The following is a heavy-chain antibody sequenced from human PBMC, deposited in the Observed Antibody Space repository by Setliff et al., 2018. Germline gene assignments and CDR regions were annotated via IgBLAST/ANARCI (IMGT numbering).Heavy chain of an antibody. CDR1: GFTFSSYA. Sequence: GSLRLSCAASGFTFSSYAMSWVRQAPGKGLEWVGFIRSKAYGGTTEYAASVKGRFTISRDDSKSIAYLQMNSLKTEDTAVYYCTRDGEGDYYYYYMDVWGKGTTVTVSS. CDR3: TRDGEGDYYYYYMDV. CDR2: IRSKAYGGTT. D-gene: IGHD3-10*01. J-gene: IGHJ6*03. V-gene: IGHV3-49*04.